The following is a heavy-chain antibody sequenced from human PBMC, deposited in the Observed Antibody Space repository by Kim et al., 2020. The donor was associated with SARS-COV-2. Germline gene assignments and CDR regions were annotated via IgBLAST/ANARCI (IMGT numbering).Heavy chain of an antibody. J-gene: IGHJ6*02. V-gene: IGHV3-48*03. Sequence: GGSLRLSCAASGFTFSSYEMNWVRQAPGKGLEWVSYISSSGSTIYYADSVKGRFTISRDNAKNSLYLQMNSLRAEDTAVYYCARGVRVEGGAMTAGPLPHYYYGMDVWGQGTTVTVSS. CDR2: ISSSGSTI. CDR1: GFTFSSYE. CDR3: ARGVRVEGGAMTAGPLPHYYYGMDV. D-gene: IGHD3-16*01.